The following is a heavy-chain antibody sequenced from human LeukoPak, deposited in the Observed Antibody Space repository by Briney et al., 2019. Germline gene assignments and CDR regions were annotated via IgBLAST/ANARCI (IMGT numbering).Heavy chain of an antibody. CDR3: ARVTAAQESYVDY. CDR1: GYTFTGYY. Sequence: ASVKVSCKASGYTFTGYYIHWVRQAPGQGLEWMGWINPNSGGTNYAEKFQGRVTMTRDTSISTAYMELSRLRSDDTAVYHCARVTAAQESYVDYWGQGTLVTVSS. V-gene: IGHV1-2*02. CDR2: INPNSGGT. D-gene: IGHD6-25*01. J-gene: IGHJ4*02.